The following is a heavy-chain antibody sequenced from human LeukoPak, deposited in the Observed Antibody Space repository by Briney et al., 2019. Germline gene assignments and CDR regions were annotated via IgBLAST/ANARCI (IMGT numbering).Heavy chain of an antibody. V-gene: IGHV4-34*01. CDR3: ARAPGAALD. CDR2: INRRGST. D-gene: IGHD2-15*01. CDR1: GGSFSGYY. J-gene: IGHJ4*02. Sequence: MPSETLSLTCAVYGGSFSGYYWSWIRQPPGKGLEWIGEINRRGSTNYNPSLKSRVTVSLDTSKNQFSLKLSSVTAADTAVYYCARAPGAALDWGQGTLVTVSS.